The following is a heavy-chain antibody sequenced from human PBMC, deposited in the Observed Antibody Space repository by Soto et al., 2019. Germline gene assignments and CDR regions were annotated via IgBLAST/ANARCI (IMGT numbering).Heavy chain of an antibody. CDR1: GYTFTSYG. Sequence: ASVKVSCKASGYTFTSYGISWVRQAPGQGLEWMGWISAYNGNTNYAQKLQGRVTMTTDTSTSTAYMELRSLRSDDTAVYYCARLLRYFDWLIGTDYYSMDVWRKGTPVTVPS. CDR3: ARLLRYFDWLIGTDYYSMDV. V-gene: IGHV1-18*01. CDR2: ISAYNGNT. D-gene: IGHD3-9*01. J-gene: IGHJ6*03.